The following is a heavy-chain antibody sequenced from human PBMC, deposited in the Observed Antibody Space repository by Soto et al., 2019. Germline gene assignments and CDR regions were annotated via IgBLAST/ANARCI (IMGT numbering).Heavy chain of an antibody. D-gene: IGHD1-1*01. Sequence: XSVKVSCKASGYTFTCYFIHWVRQAPGEGLEWLGYINPNSGVTKYAPRFQGRVTMTRDTSIRTAYMDLNNLRSDDTAVYFCARGGGTILAPLHWGPGALVTVSS. CDR2: INPNSGVT. CDR1: GYTFTCYF. V-gene: IGHV1-2*02. CDR3: ARGGGTILAPLH. J-gene: IGHJ4*02.